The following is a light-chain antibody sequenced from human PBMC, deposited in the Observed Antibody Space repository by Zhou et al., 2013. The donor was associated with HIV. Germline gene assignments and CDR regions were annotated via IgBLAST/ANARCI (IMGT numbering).Light chain of an antibody. J-gene: IGKJ3*01. CDR2: ATS. CDR1: QSISTS. V-gene: IGKV1-39*01. CDR3: QHYTSFSGT. Sequence: DIQMTQSPSSLSASVGDRVTITCRASQSISTSLNWYQQKPGKAPKLLMYATSSLQSGVPSRFSGSGSGTDFTLTINSLQPEDFATYYCQHYTSFSGTFGPGTKVHVK.